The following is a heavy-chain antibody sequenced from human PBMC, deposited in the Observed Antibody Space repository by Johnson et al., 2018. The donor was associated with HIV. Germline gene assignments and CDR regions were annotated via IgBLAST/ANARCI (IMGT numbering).Heavy chain of an antibody. V-gene: IGHV3-30*02. CDR1: GFTFANYG. CDR2: IAHDESIP. Sequence: VQLVESGGGLVKPGGSLRLSCAASGFTFANYGMHWVRQAPGKGLEWVAFIAHDESIPHYADSVKGRFTMSRDNSKNTLYLQMNSLLAEDTAIYYCAKDDNLGVWYSDAFDIWGQGTMVTVSS. CDR3: AKDDNLGVWYSDAFDI. D-gene: IGHD6-19*01. J-gene: IGHJ3*02.